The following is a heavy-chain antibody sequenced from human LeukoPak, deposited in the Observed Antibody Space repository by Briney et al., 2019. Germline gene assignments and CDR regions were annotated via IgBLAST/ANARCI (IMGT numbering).Heavy chain of an antibody. CDR1: GFTFGDYA. Sequence: GGSLRLSCTASGFTFGDYAMSWVRQAPGKGLEWVGFIRSKAYGGTTEYAASVKGRFTISRDDSKNTLYLQMNSLKTEDTAVYYCTTDRGYLNWFDPWGQGTLVTVSS. J-gene: IGHJ5*02. V-gene: IGHV3-49*04. D-gene: IGHD5-18*01. CDR3: TTDRGYLNWFDP. CDR2: IRSKAYGGTT.